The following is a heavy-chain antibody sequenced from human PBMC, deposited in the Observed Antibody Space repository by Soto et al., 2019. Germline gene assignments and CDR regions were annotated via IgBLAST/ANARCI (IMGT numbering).Heavy chain of an antibody. D-gene: IGHD4-17*01. Sequence: QVQLVESGGGEVQPGRSLTISCAASGFTFSTYGMHWVRQTPGKGLEWVAVISDDGTTKFYSDSVKGRFTISRDNFKNTLTLQMNSMRADDTAVYSCANDLQSYGDYDYYCYGMDVWGLGTRVTVAS. CDR2: ISDDGTTK. CDR3: ANDLQSYGDYDYYCYGMDV. J-gene: IGHJ6*02. V-gene: IGHV3-30*18. CDR1: GFTFSTYG.